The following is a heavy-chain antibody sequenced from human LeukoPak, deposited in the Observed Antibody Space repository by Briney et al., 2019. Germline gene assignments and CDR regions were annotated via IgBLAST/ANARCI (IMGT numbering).Heavy chain of an antibody. CDR2: IYYSGST. CDR3: ARGKCDRSAYCPPDY. V-gene: IGHV4-59*01. D-gene: IGHD3-22*01. CDR1: GGSISSYY. J-gene: IGHJ4*02. Sequence: PSETLSLTCAVSGGSISSYYWSWIRQPAGKGLEWIGDIYYSGSTNYNPSLKSRVIISADTSKNQFSLKLSSVTAAATAVYYCARGKCDRSAYCPPDYWGQGTLVTVSS.